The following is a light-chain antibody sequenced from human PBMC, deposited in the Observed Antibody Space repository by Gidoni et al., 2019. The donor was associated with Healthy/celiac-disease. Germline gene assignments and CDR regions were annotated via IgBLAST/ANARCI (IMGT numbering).Light chain of an antibody. V-gene: IGKV1-39*01. J-gene: IGKJ1*01. CDR1: QSISSY. CDR3: QQSYSTPRT. CDR2: AAS. Sequence: DIQMTQSPSSLSASVGDRVTITCRASQSISSYLNWYQQKPGKAPKLLSYAASSLQSGVPSRCSGSGAGTDFTRTISSLQPEEFATYYWQQSYSTPRTFGQGTKVESK.